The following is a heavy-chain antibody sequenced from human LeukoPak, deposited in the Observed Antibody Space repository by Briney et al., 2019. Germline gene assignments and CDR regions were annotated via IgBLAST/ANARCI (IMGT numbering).Heavy chain of an antibody. CDR3: ARDGIP. Sequence: SETLSLTCAVYGGSFSGYYWSWIRQPPGKGLEWIGEINHSGSSNYNPSLKSRVAISVDTSKNQFSLKLSSVTAADTAVYYCARDGIPGGQGTLVTVSS. V-gene: IGHV4-34*01. CDR2: INHSGSS. J-gene: IGHJ4*02. D-gene: IGHD5-18*01. CDR1: GGSFSGYY.